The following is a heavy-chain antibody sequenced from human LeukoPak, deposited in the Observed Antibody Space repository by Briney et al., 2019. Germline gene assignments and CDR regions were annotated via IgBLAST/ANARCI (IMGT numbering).Heavy chain of an antibody. D-gene: IGHD3-22*01. CDR2: IIPIFSTA. V-gene: IGHV1-69*05. CDR1: GGTFSSYA. Sequence: SVKVSCKASGGTFSSYAISWVRQAPGQGLEWMGGIIPIFSTANYAQKFQGRVTMTRDTSTSTVYMELSSLRSEDTAVYYCARGYYDSSGYYLRGVDYWGQGTLVTVSS. CDR3: ARGYYDSSGYYLRGVDY. J-gene: IGHJ4*02.